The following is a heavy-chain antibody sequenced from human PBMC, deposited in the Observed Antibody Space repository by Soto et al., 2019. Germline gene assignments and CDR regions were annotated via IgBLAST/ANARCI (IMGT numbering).Heavy chain of an antibody. V-gene: IGHV4-39*01. D-gene: IGHD6-19*01. CDR3: ARSLVIAVAGYYYYYYGMDV. CDR2: IYYSGST. CDR1: GCPIRSGATY. Sequence: LFPPFPFSGCPIRSGATYWGRLLQPPGKGLEWIGSIYYSGSTYYNPSLQSRVTISVDTSKNQFSLKLSSVTAADTAVYYCARSLVIAVAGYYYYYYGMDVWGQGTTVT. J-gene: IGHJ6*02.